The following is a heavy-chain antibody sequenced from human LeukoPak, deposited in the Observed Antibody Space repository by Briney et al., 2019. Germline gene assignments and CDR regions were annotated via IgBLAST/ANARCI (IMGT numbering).Heavy chain of an antibody. J-gene: IGHJ4*02. CDR1: GDSISSVGHY. CDR2: IFYTGST. V-gene: IGHV4-31*03. D-gene: IGHD1-1*01. CDR3: ARSPGIWNEYGRLEY. Sequence: SETLSLTCTVSGDSISSVGHYWNWLRQRPGKGLEWIGYIFYTGSTYYNPSLKSRVTISVDTSKNQFSLKLSSVTAADTAVYYCARSPGIWNEYGRLEYWGQGALVTVSS.